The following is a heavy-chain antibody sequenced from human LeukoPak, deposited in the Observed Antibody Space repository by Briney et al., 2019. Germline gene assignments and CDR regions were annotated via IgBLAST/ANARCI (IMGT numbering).Heavy chain of an antibody. Sequence: SETLSLTCAVYGGSFSGYYWSWIRQPPGKGLEWIGEINHSGSTNYNPSLKSRVTISVDTSKNQFSLKLSSATAADTAVYYCAKGARALIAAAGTNNWFDPWGQGTLVTVSS. V-gene: IGHV4-34*01. J-gene: IGHJ5*02. CDR1: GGSFSGYY. CDR2: INHSGST. D-gene: IGHD6-13*01. CDR3: AKGARALIAAAGTNNWFDP.